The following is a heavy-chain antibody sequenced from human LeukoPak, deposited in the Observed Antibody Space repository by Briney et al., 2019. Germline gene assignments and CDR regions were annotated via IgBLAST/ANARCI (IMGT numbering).Heavy chain of an antibody. CDR2: ISGGGNSR. V-gene: IGHV3-23*01. CDR3: AKERGGGVTTNFDY. CDR1: GFTLSSYA. D-gene: IGHD4-17*01. Sequence: GGSLRLSCEASGFTLSSYAMSWVRQAPGKGLEWVSAISGGGNSRYYADSVRGRFTISGDHPKNTLFLQMNSLRADDTAVYYCAKERGGGVTTNFDYWGQGTLVTVSS. J-gene: IGHJ4*02.